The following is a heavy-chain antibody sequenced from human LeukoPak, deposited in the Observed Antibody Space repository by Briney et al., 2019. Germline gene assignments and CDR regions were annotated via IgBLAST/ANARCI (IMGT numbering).Heavy chain of an antibody. V-gene: IGHV3-49*03. Sequence: GRSLRISCTASGFTFRDYNINWFRQAPGRGLEWVGFIRSKADGGTTEYAASVKGRFTFSRDDSKNVAYLQINNLRVEDTALYYCARDDRPSGHDFDYWGQGTLVTVSS. D-gene: IGHD6-6*01. CDR3: ARDDRPSGHDFDY. CDR2: IRSKADGGTT. J-gene: IGHJ4*02. CDR1: GFTFRDYN.